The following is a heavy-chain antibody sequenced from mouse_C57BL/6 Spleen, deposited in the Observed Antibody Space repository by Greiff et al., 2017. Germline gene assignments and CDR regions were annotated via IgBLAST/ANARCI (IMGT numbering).Heavy chain of an antibody. CDR2: INPSNGGT. V-gene: IGHV1-53*01. CDR1: GYTFTSYW. J-gene: IGHJ3*01. CDR3: ATYYGYDGAWFAY. Sequence: VQLQQPGTELVKPGASVKLSCKASGYTFTSYWMHWVKQRPGQGLEWIGNINPSNGGTNYNEKFKSKATLTVDKSSSTAYMQLSRLTSEDSAVYYFATYYGYDGAWFAYWGQGTLVTVSA. D-gene: IGHD2-9*01.